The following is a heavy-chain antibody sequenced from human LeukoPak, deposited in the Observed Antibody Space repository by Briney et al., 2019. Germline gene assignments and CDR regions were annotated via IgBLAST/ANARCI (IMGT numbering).Heavy chain of an antibody. V-gene: IGHV3-23*01. CDR3: TRVSSGYYDFDY. Sequence: PGGSLRLSCAASGFSFSSHGMSWVRQAPGKGLEWVSGIIGGAGGTYYADSVKGRFTISRDDSKNTAYLQMNSLKTEDTAVYYCTRVSSGYYDFDYWGQGTLVTVSS. J-gene: IGHJ4*02. D-gene: IGHD3-22*01. CDR1: GFSFSSHG. CDR2: IIGGAGGT.